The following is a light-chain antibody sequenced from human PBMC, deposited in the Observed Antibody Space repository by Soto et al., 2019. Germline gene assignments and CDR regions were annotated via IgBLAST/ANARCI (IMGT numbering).Light chain of an antibody. Sequence: IVLTQSQATLSLSPGERATLSCRASQNINRYLAWYHQKPVQPPRLLIYDASTRATGIPARFSGSGSGTDFTLTISSLEPEDFAVYYCQQRSNWPITFGQGTRLEI. V-gene: IGKV3-11*01. CDR3: QQRSNWPIT. CDR1: QNINRY. J-gene: IGKJ5*01. CDR2: DAS.